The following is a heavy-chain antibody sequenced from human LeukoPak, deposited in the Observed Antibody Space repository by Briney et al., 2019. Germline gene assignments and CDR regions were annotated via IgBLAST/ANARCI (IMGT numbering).Heavy chain of an antibody. D-gene: IGHD1-26*01. CDR1: GYTFTSYG. V-gene: IGHV1-18*01. J-gene: IGHJ6*02. CDR2: ISAYNGNT. CDR3: AIAARPTTYYGMDV. Sequence: GASVKVSCKASGYTFTSYGISWVRQAPGQGLEWMGWISAYNGNTNYAQKLQGRVTMTTDTSTSTAYMELRSLRSDDAAVYYCAIAARPTTYYGMDVWGQGTTVTVSS.